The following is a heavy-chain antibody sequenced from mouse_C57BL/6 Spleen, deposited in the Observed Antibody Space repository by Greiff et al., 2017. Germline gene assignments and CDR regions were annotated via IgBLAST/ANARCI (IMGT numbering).Heavy chain of an antibody. J-gene: IGHJ3*01. CDR2: IYPGGGYT. V-gene: IGHV1-63*01. Sequence: QVQLQQSGAELVRPGTSVKMSCKASGYTFTNYWIGWAKQRPGHGLEWIGDIYPGGGYTNYNEKFKGKATLTVDTSSSTAYMQLSSLTSEDSAVYYCARRGFFADWGQGTLVTVSA. CDR3: ARRGFFAD. CDR1: GYTFTNYW.